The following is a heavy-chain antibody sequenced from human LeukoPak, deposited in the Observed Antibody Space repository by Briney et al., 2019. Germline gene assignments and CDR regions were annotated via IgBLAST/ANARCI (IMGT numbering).Heavy chain of an antibody. D-gene: IGHD6-19*01. CDR1: GSTFSSYC. Sequence: GGSLRLSCAASGSTFSSYCMSWVRQAPGKGLEWVATIMEDGTERYYVDSVKGRFSISRDNAKNSLYLQMNSLRAEDTAVYYCAIFTSGWYQYYYYYMDVWGKGTTATVSS. CDR2: IMEDGTER. CDR3: AIFTSGWYQYYYYYMDV. J-gene: IGHJ6*03. V-gene: IGHV3-7*01.